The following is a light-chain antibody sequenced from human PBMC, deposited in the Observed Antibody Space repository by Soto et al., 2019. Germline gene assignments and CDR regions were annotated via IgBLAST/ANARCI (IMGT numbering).Light chain of an antibody. Sequence: QSALTQPASVSGSPGQSITISFTGTSSDIGAYNFVSWYQQHPGKAPKLMLYDVNIRPSGVSNRFSGSKSGNTASLTISGLQAEDEADYNCTSWTTSTTMIFGGGTKVTVL. V-gene: IGLV2-14*03. CDR1: SSDIGAYNF. CDR2: DVN. J-gene: IGLJ2*01. CDR3: TSWTTSTTMI.